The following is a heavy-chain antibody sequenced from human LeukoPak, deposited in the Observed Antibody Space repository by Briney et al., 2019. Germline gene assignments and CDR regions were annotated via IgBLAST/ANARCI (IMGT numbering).Heavy chain of an antibody. J-gene: IGHJ6*02. CDR2: ISSSSSYI. CDR1: GFTFSSYA. D-gene: IGHD3-16*01. CDR3: ARPRGKDLPHYYYGMDV. V-gene: IGHV3-21*01. Sequence: KPGRSLRLSCAASGFTFSSYAMHWVRQAPGKGLEWVSSISSSSSYIYYADSVKGRFTISRDNAKNSLYLQMNSLRAEDTAVYYCARPRGKDLPHYYYGMDVWGQGTTVTVSS.